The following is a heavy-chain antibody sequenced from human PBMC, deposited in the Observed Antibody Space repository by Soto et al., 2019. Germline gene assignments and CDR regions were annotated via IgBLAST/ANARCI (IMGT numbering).Heavy chain of an antibody. J-gene: IGHJ6*02. D-gene: IGHD6-13*01. CDR1: GFTFSSYD. V-gene: IGHV3-13*01. CDR2: IGTAGDT. CDR3: ARDRGIAADGPYYYYYYGMDV. Sequence: PEGSLRLSCAASGFTFSSYDMHWVHQATGKGLEWVSAIGTAGDTYYPGSVKGRFTISRENAKNSLYLQMNSLRAEDTAVYYCARDRGIAADGPYYYYYYGMDVWGQGTTVTVSS.